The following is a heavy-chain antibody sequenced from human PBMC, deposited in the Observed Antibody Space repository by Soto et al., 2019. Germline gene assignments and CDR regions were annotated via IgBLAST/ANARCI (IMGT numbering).Heavy chain of an antibody. V-gene: IGHV3-30*03. Sequence: PGGSLRLSCAASGFTFSNYGMYWVRQAPGKGLEWVAFISYDGSSKFYADPMKGRHTISRDNSKNTLYLQMNSLRAEDTAVYYCASNSDTAMVNYWFDPWGQGTLVTVSS. CDR3: ASNSDTAMVNYWFDP. CDR1: GFTFSNYG. D-gene: IGHD5-18*01. CDR2: ISYDGSSK. J-gene: IGHJ5*02.